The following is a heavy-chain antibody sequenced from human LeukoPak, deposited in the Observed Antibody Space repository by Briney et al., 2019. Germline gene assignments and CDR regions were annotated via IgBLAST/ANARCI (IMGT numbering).Heavy chain of an antibody. CDR2: MSPNSGDT. J-gene: IGHJ4*02. D-gene: IGHD7-27*01. V-gene: IGHV1-8*01. CDR3: ARGPPNWGYDY. CDR1: GYTFTSYD. Sequence: ASVRVSFTASGYTFTSYDFNWVRQATGQRPEWMGWMSPNSGDTGYAQKFQDRVTMTRNTSISTAYMELSSLRSDDTAVYYCARGPPNWGYDYWGPGTLVTVSS.